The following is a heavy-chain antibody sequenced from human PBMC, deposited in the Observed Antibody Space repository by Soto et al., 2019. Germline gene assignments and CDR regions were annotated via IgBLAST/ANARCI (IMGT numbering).Heavy chain of an antibody. CDR1: GFICSSYD. J-gene: IGHJ3*02. Sequence: GGSLRLSCAASGFICSSYDMSWVRQAPGKGLEWVSTILVDGRTFYVDSVKGRFTISRDTSQNTVYLQMNSLTAGDTALYYCAKATATGGGAFDICGQGTMVTVSS. CDR3: AKATATGGGAFDI. V-gene: IGHV3-23*01. D-gene: IGHD2-8*02. CDR2: ILVDGRT.